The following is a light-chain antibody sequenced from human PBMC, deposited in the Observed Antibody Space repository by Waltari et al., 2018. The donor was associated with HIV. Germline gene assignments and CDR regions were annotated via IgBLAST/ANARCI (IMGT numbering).Light chain of an antibody. CDR2: EVS. V-gene: IGLV2-14*01. Sequence: QSALPQPASVSASPGQSITLSCTGSPRALGYYNYVSWYQQGPGKAPKLIIYEVSNRPSGVSNRFSGSKSGNTASLTISGLQPEDEADYFCGSFSTISTLIFGGGTKVTVL. CDR3: GSFSTISTLI. J-gene: IGLJ2*01. CDR1: PRALGYYNY.